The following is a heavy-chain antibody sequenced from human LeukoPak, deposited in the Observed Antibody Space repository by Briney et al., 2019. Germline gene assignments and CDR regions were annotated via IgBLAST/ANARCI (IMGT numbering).Heavy chain of an antibody. Sequence: PSETLSLTCTVSGGSISSGSYYWSWIRQPAGRGLEWIGRIYTSGNTNYNASLKSRVTISVDTSKNQFSLKLTSVTAADTAVYYCARDLYSIVVVTATGDDAFDIWGQGTMVTVSS. D-gene: IGHD2-21*02. CDR2: IYTSGNT. CDR1: GGSISSGSYY. J-gene: IGHJ3*02. V-gene: IGHV4-61*02. CDR3: ARDLYSIVVVTATGDDAFDI.